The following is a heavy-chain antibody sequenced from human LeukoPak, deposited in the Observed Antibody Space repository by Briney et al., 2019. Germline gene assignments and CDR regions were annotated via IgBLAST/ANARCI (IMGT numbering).Heavy chain of an antibody. V-gene: IGHV4-38-2*02. Sequence: SETLSLTCSVSGYSISSGYYWGWIRQPPGKGLEWIGSIYHSGNTYYNPSLKSRVTMSVDTSRNQFSLKLTSVTAADSAVYYCARTRCTSISCLAHDAFDIWGQGTMVTVSS. D-gene: IGHD2-2*01. CDR3: ARTRCTSISCLAHDAFDI. CDR1: GYSISSGYY. J-gene: IGHJ3*02. CDR2: IYHSGNT.